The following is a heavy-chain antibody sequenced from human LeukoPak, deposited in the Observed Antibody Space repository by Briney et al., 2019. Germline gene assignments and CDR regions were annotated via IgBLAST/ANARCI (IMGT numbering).Heavy chain of an antibody. D-gene: IGHD4-17*01. CDR3: ARDSHDYGDYGMRHFDC. Sequence: GGSLRLSCAVSGFTFSIYSMNWVRQAPGKGLEWVSYISSGSSTIYYADSVKGRFTISRDNAKNSLYLQMNSLRDEDTAVYYCARDSHDYGDYGMRHFDCWGQGTLVTVSS. V-gene: IGHV3-48*02. CDR1: GFTFSIYS. CDR2: ISSGSSTI. J-gene: IGHJ4*02.